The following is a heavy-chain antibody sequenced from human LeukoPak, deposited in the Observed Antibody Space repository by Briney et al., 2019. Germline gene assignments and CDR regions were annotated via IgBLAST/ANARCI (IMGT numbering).Heavy chain of an antibody. V-gene: IGHV3-66*01. CDR1: GFTVSSNY. Sequence: GGSLRLSCAASGFTVSSNYMSWVRQAPGKGLEWVSVIYSGGSTYYADSVKGRFTISRDNSKNTLYLQMNSLRAEDTAVYYCAKGLYGSGSYYANYYYYMDVWGKGTTVTISS. CDR2: IYSGGST. CDR3: AKGLYGSGSYYANYYYYMDV. J-gene: IGHJ6*03. D-gene: IGHD3-10*01.